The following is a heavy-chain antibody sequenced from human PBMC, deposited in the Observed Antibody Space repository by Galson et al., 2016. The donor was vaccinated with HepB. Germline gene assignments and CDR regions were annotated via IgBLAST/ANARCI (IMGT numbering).Heavy chain of an antibody. D-gene: IGHD3-16*01. CDR2: IYSGGST. J-gene: IGHJ4*02. V-gene: IGHV3-66*01. CDR3: ARDPGGGPTHGY. CDR1: GVTVSNNF. Sequence: SLRLSCAVSGVTVSNNFMSWVRQAPGKGLEWVSLIYSGGSTDYADSVKGRLTIPRDNSKNTLYLHMNSLRVEDTAVYYCARDPGGGPTHGYWGQGTLVTVSS.